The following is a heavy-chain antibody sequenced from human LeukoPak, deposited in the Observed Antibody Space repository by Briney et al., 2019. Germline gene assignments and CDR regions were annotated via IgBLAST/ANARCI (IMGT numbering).Heavy chain of an antibody. J-gene: IGHJ3*02. CDR2: IYPGDSDT. CDR3: GRQTRGSGYYTGAFDI. CDR1: GYNFGTYW. D-gene: IGHD3-22*01. V-gene: IGHV5-51*01. Sequence: GESLKISCKGSGYNFGTYWIGWVRQMPGKGLEWMGIIYPGDSDTRYSPSFQGQVTISVDKSISSAHLQWSSLKASDTAMYYCGRQTRGSGYYTGAFDIWGQGTMVTVCS.